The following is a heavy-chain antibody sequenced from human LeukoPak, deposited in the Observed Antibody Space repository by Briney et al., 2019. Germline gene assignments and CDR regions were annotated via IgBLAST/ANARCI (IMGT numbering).Heavy chain of an antibody. CDR1: RFTFSRYW. CDR2: INSDGIST. V-gene: IGHV3-74*01. Sequence: PGGSLRPSCAASRFTFSRYWMHWVRQAPGKGLVWVSRINSDGISTSYADSVKGRFTISRDNAKNTLYLQMNSVRAEDTAVYYCARDRNYYDSSGPADYWGQGTLVTVSS. J-gene: IGHJ4*02. CDR3: ARDRNYYDSSGPADY. D-gene: IGHD3-22*01.